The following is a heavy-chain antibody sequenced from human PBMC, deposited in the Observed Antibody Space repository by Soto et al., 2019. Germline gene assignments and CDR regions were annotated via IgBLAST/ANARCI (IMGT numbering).Heavy chain of an antibody. Sequence: EVQLVESGGGLAQPGGSLRLSCAASGFTIRNYDMHWVRQTTGKGLEWVSGIGDIDDPYYADYVKGRITISTEIAKNALYLPMNGLIAGQSAVYHCATRTRRVRKRSCYRSMDARGQGTTVSVTS. CDR2: IGDIDDP. CDR3: ATRTRRVRKRSCYRSMDA. V-gene: IGHV3-13*05. CDR1: GFTIRNYD. D-gene: IGHD3-10*01. J-gene: IGHJ6*02.